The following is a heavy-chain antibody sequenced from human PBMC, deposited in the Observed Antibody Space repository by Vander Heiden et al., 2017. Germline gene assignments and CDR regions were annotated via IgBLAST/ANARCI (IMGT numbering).Heavy chain of an antibody. CDR3: ARGEELRSYYYYYGMDV. J-gene: IGHJ6*02. CDR2: INPNSGGT. CDR1: GYTFTGYY. D-gene: IGHD1-7*01. V-gene: IGHV1-2*02. Sequence: QVQLVQSGAEVKKPGASVKVSCKAPGYTFTGYYMHWVRQAPGQGLEWMGWINPNSGGTNYAQKFQGRVTMTRDTSISTAYMELSRLRSDDTAVYYCARGEELRSYYYYYGMDVWGQGTTVTVSS.